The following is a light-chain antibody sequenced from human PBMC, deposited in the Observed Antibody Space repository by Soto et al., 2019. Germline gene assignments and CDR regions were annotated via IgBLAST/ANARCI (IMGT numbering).Light chain of an antibody. Sequence: EIVLTQSPATVSVSPGESATLSCRASQSVRNYLAWYQQKPGQAPRLLIFDASNRATGIPSRFSGSGSGTYFTLTISSLEPEDFAVYYCHQSGSSPLTFGPGTKV. CDR1: QSVRNY. CDR3: HQSGSSPLT. CDR2: DAS. J-gene: IGKJ3*01. V-gene: IGKV3-11*01.